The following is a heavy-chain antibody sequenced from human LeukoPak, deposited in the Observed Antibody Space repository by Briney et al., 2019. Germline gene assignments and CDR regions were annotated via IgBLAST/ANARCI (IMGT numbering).Heavy chain of an antibody. D-gene: IGHD3-16*02. CDR3: ARGPLTTAGSYRYTRFDP. J-gene: IGHJ5*02. CDR2: IYASGST. CDR1: GGSISSYY. Sequence: SETLSLTCTVSGGSISSYYWSWIRQPAGKGLEWIGRIYASGSTNYNPSLQSRVTMSVDTSKNQFSLKVNSVTAADTAVYYCARGPLTTAGSYRYTRFDPWGQGTLVSVSS. V-gene: IGHV4-4*07.